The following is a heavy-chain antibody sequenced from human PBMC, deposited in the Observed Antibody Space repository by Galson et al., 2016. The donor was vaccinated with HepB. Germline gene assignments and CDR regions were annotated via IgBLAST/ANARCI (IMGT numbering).Heavy chain of an antibody. CDR2: LNPSGGST. CDR3: AIAVAGSAAPYDY. J-gene: IGHJ4*02. V-gene: IGHV1-46*01. D-gene: IGHD6-19*01. CDR1: GYTFTIYY. Sequence: SVKVSCKASGYTFTIYYIHWVRQAPGQGLGWMGVLNPSGGSTNYAQRFHGRVTMTKDTSTSTVYMELSSLRSEDTAIYYCAIAVAGSAAPYDYWGQGSLVTVSS.